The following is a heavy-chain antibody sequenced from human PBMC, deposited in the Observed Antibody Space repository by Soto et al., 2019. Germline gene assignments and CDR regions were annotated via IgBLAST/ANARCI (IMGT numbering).Heavy chain of an antibody. V-gene: IGHV1-46*03. CDR2: INPGGGST. D-gene: IGHD3-10*01. CDR1: GYTFTSYY. Sequence: QVQLVQSGAEVKKPGASVKVSCKASGYTFTSYYMHWVRQAPGQGLEWMGIINPGGGSTSHAQKFQGRVTMTRDTSTSTVYMELSSLRSEDTSVYYCPRVGIRAVRYMDVWCKGTTVTVSS. J-gene: IGHJ6*03. CDR3: PRVGIRAVRYMDV.